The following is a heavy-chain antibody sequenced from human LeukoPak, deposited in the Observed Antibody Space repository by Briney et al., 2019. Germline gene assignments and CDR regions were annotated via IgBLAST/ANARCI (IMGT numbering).Heavy chain of an antibody. V-gene: IGHV3-30*02. CDR2: IRYDGSNK. Sequence: GGSLRLSCAASGFTFSSYGMHWVRQAPGKGLEWVAFIRYDGSNKYYADSVKGRFTISRDNSKNTLYLQMNSLRAEDTAVYYCAKDLGMDDYVWGSYSYFDYWGQGTLVTVSS. D-gene: IGHD3-16*01. J-gene: IGHJ4*02. CDR3: AKDLGMDDYVWGSYSYFDY. CDR1: GFTFSSYG.